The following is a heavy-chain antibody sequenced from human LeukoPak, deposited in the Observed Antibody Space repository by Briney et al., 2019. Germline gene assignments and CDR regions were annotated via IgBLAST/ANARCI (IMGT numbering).Heavy chain of an antibody. D-gene: IGHD3-9*01. CDR3: ATSDYYDILTGYSN. V-gene: IGHV1-24*01. CDR1: GYTLTELS. J-gene: IGHJ4*02. CDR2: FDPEDGET. Sequence: ASVKVSCKVSGYTLTELSMHWVRQAPGKGLEWMGGFDPEDGETIYAQKFQGRVTMTEDTSTDTAYMELSSLRSEDTAVYYCATSDYYDILTGYSNWGQGTLVTVSS.